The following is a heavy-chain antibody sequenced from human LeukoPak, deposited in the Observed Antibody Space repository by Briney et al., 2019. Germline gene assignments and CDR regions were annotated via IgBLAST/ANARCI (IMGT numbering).Heavy chain of an antibody. CDR2: ISSSGSTI. CDR1: GFTFSDYY. CDR3: AREVEDILTGLNAFDI. V-gene: IGHV3-11*04. D-gene: IGHD3-9*01. J-gene: IGHJ3*02. Sequence: GGSLRLSCAASGFTFSDYYMSWIRQAPGKGLEWVSYISSSGSTIYYADSVKGRLTISRDNAKNSLYLQMNSLRAEDTAVYYCAREVEDILTGLNAFDIWGQGTMVTVSS.